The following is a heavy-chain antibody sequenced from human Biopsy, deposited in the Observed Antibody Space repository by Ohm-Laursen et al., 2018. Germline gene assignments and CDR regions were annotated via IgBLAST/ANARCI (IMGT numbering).Heavy chain of an antibody. V-gene: IGHV4-39*01. Sequence: GTLSLTCTVFGDSVSSTFSYWGWVRQAPGKGLEWIQSLYHSASTYYNPSLQSRVTMSVDTSKNQFSLNLTSVTAADTAVYYCARHPTGFWFDPWGQGTLVIVSS. J-gene: IGHJ5*02. CDR1: GDSVSSTFSY. CDR2: LYHSAST. CDR3: ARHPTGFWFDP.